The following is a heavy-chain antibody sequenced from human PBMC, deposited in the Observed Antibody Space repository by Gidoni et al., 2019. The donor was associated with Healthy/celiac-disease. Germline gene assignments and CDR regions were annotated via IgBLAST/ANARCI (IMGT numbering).Heavy chain of an antibody. Sequence: EVQLVQSGAEVKKPGESLKNSCKGSGYRFTSYWFGWVRQMPGNGLEWVGMISPGDSGTRYSPYFQGQVTISADKSISTAYLQWSSLKASDTAMYYCARRGPKYSSSWYEDDFDIWGQGTMVTVSS. CDR1: GYRFTSYW. V-gene: IGHV5-51*01. CDR3: ARRGPKYSSSWYEDDFDI. D-gene: IGHD6-13*01. J-gene: IGHJ3*02. CDR2: ISPGDSGT.